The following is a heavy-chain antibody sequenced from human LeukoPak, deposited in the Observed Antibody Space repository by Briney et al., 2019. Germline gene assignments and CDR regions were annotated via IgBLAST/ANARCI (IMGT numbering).Heavy chain of an antibody. J-gene: IGHJ4*02. CDR3: ARDRGLLWFGGLLSSFDY. CDR1: GFTFSSYS. CDR2: ISSSSSYI. Sequence: GGSLRLSCAASGFTFSSYSMNWVRQAPGKGREWVSSISSSSSYIYYADSVKGRFPISRDNAKNSLYLQMNSLRAEDTAVYYWARDRGLLWFGGLLSSFDYWGQGTLVTVSS. D-gene: IGHD3-10*01. V-gene: IGHV3-21*01.